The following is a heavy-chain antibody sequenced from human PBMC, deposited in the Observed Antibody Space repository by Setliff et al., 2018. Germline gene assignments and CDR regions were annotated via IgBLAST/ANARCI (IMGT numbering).Heavy chain of an antibody. V-gene: IGHV3-21*01. CDR3: ARSESCGSTHCSPYDY. J-gene: IGHJ4*02. Sequence: GGSLRLSCAASGFTFTAYTMNWVRQAPGQGLEWVASIDTSSYWIYYADSVKGRFAISRDNAENSLYLQMNSLISEDTAVYYCARSESCGSTHCSPYDYWGQGTLVTVSS. CDR2: IDTSSYWI. D-gene: IGHD2-2*01. CDR1: GFTFTAYT.